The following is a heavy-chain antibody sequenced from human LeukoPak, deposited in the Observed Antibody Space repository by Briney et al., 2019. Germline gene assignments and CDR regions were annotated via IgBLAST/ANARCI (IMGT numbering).Heavy chain of an antibody. D-gene: IGHD1-26*01. CDR2: INPNSGGT. V-gene: IGHV1-2*02. Sequence: ASVKVSCKASGYTFTSYGISWVRQAPGQGLEWMGWINPNSGGTNYAQKFQGRVTMTRDTSISTAYMELSRLRSDDTAVYYCAREVNSGSYFDYYYMDVWGKGTTVTVSS. CDR3: AREVNSGSYFDYYYMDV. CDR1: GYTFTSYG. J-gene: IGHJ6*03.